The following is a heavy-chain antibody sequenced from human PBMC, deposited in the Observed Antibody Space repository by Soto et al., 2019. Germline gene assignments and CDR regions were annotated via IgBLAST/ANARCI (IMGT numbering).Heavy chain of an antibody. Sequence: PSETLSLTCTVSGGSISSSSYYWGWIRQPPGKGLEWIGNIYYSGSTYYNPSLKSRVTISVDTSKNQFPLTLSSVTAADTAVYYCARAAGTSDYWGQGTLVTVSS. V-gene: IGHV4-39*06. D-gene: IGHD6-13*01. CDR3: ARAAGTSDY. CDR2: IYYSGST. CDR1: GGSISSSSYY. J-gene: IGHJ4*02.